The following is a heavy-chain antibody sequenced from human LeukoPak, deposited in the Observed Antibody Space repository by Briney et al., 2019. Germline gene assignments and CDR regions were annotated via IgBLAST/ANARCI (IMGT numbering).Heavy chain of an antibody. V-gene: IGHV3-21*01. Sequence: PGGSLRLSCAASGFTFSSYSMNWVRQAPGKGLEWVSSISSSSSYIYYADSVKGRFTISRDNAKNSLYLQMNSLRAEDTAVYYCARELELGAAAGNWRQGTLVTVSS. CDR3: ARELELGAAAGN. CDR1: GFTFSSYS. D-gene: IGHD6-13*01. CDR2: ISSSSSYI. J-gene: IGHJ4*02.